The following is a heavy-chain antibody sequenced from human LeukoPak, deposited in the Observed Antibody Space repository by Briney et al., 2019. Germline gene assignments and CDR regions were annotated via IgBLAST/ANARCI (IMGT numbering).Heavy chain of an antibody. D-gene: IGHD6-13*01. Sequence: SVRVSCKASGGTFSSHAISWVRQAPGQGLEWMGGIIPIFGTADYAQKFQGRVTFTADESTSTAYMELSSLRSEDTALYYCARDDRGIAALRNSYFYYMDVWGKGTTVTVSS. V-gene: IGHV1-69*13. CDR2: IIPIFGTA. J-gene: IGHJ6*03. CDR3: ARDDRGIAALRNSYFYYMDV. CDR1: GGTFSSHA.